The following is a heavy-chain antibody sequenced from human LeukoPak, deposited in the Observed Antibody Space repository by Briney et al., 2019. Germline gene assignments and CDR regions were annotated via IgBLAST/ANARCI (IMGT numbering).Heavy chain of an antibody. J-gene: IGHJ4*02. CDR2: ISSNGGST. CDR3: ATLGRIFGVVGPFDY. V-gene: IGHV3-64*01. CDR1: GFTFSGYA. D-gene: IGHD3-3*01. Sequence: GGSLRLSCAASGFTFSGYAMHWVRQAPGKGLEYVSAISSNGGSTYYANSVKGRFTISRDNSKNTLYLQMGSLRAEDMAVYYWATLGRIFGVVGPFDYWGQGTLVTVSS.